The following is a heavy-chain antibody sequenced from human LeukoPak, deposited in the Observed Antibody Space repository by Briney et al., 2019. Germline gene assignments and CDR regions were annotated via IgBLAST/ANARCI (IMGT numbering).Heavy chain of an antibody. CDR1: GFIFSGYS. D-gene: IGHD2/OR15-2a*01. Sequence: PGGSLRLSCAASGFIFSGYSVHWVRQAPGKGLEWVAVISSDGSNEYYADSVKGRFTISRDNSRNTLYLQMSSLRAEDTALYFCARGFPGENGMDVWGQGTTVTVSS. CDR3: ARGFPGENGMDV. J-gene: IGHJ6*02. V-gene: IGHV3-30*14. CDR2: ISSDGSNE.